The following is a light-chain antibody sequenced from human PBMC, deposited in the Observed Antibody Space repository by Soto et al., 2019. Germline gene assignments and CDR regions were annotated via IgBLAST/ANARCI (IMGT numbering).Light chain of an antibody. CDR3: QQYSNWPPIT. CDR2: ATS. CDR1: QNVNTK. J-gene: IGKJ4*01. V-gene: IGKV3-15*01. Sequence: EVVMTQSPATLSVYPGESVTLSCRASQNVNTKLARYQQKPGQAPRLLISATSTRATGIPARFSGSGSGTEFTLTISGLQSEDFAVYYCQQYSNWPPITFGGGSKVEIK.